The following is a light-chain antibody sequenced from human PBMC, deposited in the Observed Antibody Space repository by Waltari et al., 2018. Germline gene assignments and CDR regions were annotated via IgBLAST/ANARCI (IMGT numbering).Light chain of an antibody. Sequence: EIVLTQSPGTLSLSLGDRATLSCRASQSIGRSVVWYQQRPGQAPSILICDLSRRATGIPDRFSGRGYGTDFSLTISRLEPEDFAVYYCQKYERLPATFGQGTTVEIK. CDR3: QKYERLPAT. CDR2: DLS. V-gene: IGKV3-20*01. CDR1: QSIGRS. J-gene: IGKJ1*01.